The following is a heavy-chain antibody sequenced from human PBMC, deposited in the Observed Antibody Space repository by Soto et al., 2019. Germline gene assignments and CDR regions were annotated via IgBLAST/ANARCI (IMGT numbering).Heavy chain of an antibody. Sequence: GGSLRLSCAASGFTVRSKYLSWVRQAPGKGLEWVSVIFSADNTHYADSVKARFTISRHNSNNPVFLQTNSLSAEDTAVYYCAITGAGYYIVWGQGTPVTFSS. J-gene: IGHJ4*02. V-gene: IGHV3-53*01. CDR2: IFSADNT. CDR3: AITGAGYYIV. CDR1: GFTVRSKY. D-gene: IGHD3-3*01.